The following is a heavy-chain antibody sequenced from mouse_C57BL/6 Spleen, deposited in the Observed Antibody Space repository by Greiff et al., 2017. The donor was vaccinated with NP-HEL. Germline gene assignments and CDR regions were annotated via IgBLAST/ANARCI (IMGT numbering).Heavy chain of an antibody. CDR3: ARGVFTTVVAHYAMDY. CDR1: GYTFTSYW. D-gene: IGHD1-1*01. Sequence: QVQLQQPGAELVRPGSSVKLSCKASGYTFTSYWMQWVKQRPGQGLEWIGEIDPSDSYTNYNQKFKGKATLTVDTSSSTADMQLSSRTSEDSAVYYCARGVFTTVVAHYAMDYWGQGTSVTVSS. V-gene: IGHV1-50*01. CDR2: IDPSDSYT. J-gene: IGHJ4*01.